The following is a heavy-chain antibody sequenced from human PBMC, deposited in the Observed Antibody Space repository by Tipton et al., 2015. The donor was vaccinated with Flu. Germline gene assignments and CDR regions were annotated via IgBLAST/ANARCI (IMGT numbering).Heavy chain of an antibody. CDR1: GGSFSGYY. D-gene: IGHD3-3*01. CDR2: INHSGST. V-gene: IGHV4-34*01. J-gene: IGHJ5*02. CDR3: AREGLTTIFGVVIPNNWFAP. Sequence: TLSLTCAVYGGSFSGYYWSWIRQPPGKGLEWIGEINHSGSTNYNPSLKSRVTISVDTSKNQFSLKLSSVTAADTAVYYCAREGLTTIFGVVIPNNWFAPWGQGTLVTVSS.